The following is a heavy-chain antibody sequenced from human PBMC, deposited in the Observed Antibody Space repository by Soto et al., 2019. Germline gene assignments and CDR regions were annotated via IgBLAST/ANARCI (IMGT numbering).Heavy chain of an antibody. Sequence: PVGSLRLSCAASGISFSSYWMSWVRQVPGKGLEWVANIKQDGSDKYYMDSVKGRFTISRDNAKNSLYLQMNSLRVEDTAVYYCATTAVQPTFDYWGQGTLVTVSS. CDR2: IKQDGSDK. CDR1: GISFSSYW. J-gene: IGHJ4*02. V-gene: IGHV3-7*03. D-gene: IGHD2-21*02. CDR3: ATTAVQPTFDY.